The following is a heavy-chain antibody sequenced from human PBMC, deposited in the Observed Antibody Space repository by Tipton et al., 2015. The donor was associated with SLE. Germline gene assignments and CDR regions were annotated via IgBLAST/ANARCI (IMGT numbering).Heavy chain of an antibody. CDR1: GFAFSAFW. CDR3: ARDQASLGLDF. V-gene: IGHV5-51*01. CDR2: IYPGDSDT. Sequence: SLRLSCAASGFAFSAFWMTWVRQAPGKGLEWMGFIYPGDSDTKYSPSFEGQVTISADKSTSTAYVQWNSLKTSDSAMYYCARDQASLGLDFWGQGTLVTVSS. J-gene: IGHJ4*02.